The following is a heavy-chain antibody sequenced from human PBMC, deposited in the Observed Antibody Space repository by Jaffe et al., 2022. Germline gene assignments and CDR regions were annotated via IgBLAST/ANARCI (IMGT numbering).Heavy chain of an antibody. D-gene: IGHD4-17*01. V-gene: IGHV3-49*03. CDR1: GFTFGDYA. CDR2: IRSKAYGGTT. CDR3: TRRAYDYGDYALNRKGYFDL. Sequence: EVQLVESGGGLVQPGRSLRLSCTASGFTFGDYAMSWFRQAPGKGLEWVGFIRSKAYGGTTEYAASVKGRFTISRDDSKSIAYLQMNSLKTEDTAVYYCTRRAYDYGDYALNRKGYFDLWGRGTLVTVSS. J-gene: IGHJ2*01.